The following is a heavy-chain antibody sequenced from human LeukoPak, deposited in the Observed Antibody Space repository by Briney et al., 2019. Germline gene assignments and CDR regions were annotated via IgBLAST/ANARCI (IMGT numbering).Heavy chain of an antibody. CDR1: GYTFTSYY. J-gene: IGHJ4*02. CDR3: ARDWRDYYFDY. CDR2: INPSGGST. Sequence: GASVKVSCKASGYTFTSYYMHWVRQAPGQGLEWMGIINPSGGSTSYAQKFQGRVTMTWDTSTSTVYMELSSLRSEDTAVYYCARDWRDYYFDYWGQETLVTVSS. D-gene: IGHD3-3*01. V-gene: IGHV1-46*01.